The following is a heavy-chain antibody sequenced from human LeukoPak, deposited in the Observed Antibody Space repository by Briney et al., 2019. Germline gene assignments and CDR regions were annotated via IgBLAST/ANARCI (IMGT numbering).Heavy chain of an antibody. CDR2: ISYDGGNK. V-gene: IGHV3-30*18. CDR3: AKDSYASGSYSFQVEY. D-gene: IGHD3-10*01. Sequence: GGSLRLSCVASGFTFSSYGMHWVRQAPGKGLEWVAVISYDGGNKYYADSVKGRFTISRDNSKNTLYLQMNSLRAEDTAVYYCAKDSYASGSYSFQVEYWGQGTLVTVSS. CDR1: GFTFSSYG. J-gene: IGHJ4*02.